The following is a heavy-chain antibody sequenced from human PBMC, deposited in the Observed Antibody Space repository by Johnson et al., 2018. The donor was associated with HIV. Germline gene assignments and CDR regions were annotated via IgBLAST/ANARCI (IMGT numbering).Heavy chain of an antibody. CDR3: ARIAARGAFDI. CDR2: IGTAGDT. V-gene: IGHV3-13*01. Sequence: VQLVESGGVLVQRGGSLRLSCAGSGFTFSSYDMHWVRQVTRKGLEWVSAIGTAGDTYYTGSVKGRFTISRENAKDSLYLQMNSLRAGDTAVYYCARIAARGAFDIWGQGTMVTVSS. D-gene: IGHD6-13*01. J-gene: IGHJ3*02. CDR1: GFTFSSYD.